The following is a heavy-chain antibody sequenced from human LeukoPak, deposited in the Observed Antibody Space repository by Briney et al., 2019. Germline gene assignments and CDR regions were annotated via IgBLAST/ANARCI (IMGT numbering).Heavy chain of an antibody. V-gene: IGHV3-30-3*01. CDR1: GFTFSSYA. Sequence: AGRSLRLSCAASGFTFSSYAMHWVRQAPGKGREWVAVISYDGSNKYYADSVKGRFTISRDNSKNTLYLQMNSLRAEDTAVYYCARAPTTYDPGLSIDYWGQGTLVTVSS. CDR2: ISYDGSNK. D-gene: IGHD3-10*01. CDR3: ARAPTTYDPGLSIDY. J-gene: IGHJ4*02.